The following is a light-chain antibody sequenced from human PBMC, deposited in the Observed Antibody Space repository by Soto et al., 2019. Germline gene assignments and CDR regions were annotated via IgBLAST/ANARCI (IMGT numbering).Light chain of an antibody. J-gene: IGKJ1*01. CDR2: AAS. CDR1: QGISNW. CDR3: QQANSFPWT. Sequence: DLQLTQSPSSVSASVGDRVTVTCRASQGISNWLAWYQQKPGKAPKLLISAASSLQSGVPSRFSDSGSGTDFTLIISRLQPEDFATYYCQQANSFPWTFGQGTKVEIK. V-gene: IGKV1-12*02.